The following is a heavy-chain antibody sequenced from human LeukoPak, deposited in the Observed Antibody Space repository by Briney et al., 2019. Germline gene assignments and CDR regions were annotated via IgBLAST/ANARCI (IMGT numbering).Heavy chain of an antibody. CDR2: IWFDGSNN. CDR3: AKVMGERFGNGAFDI. Sequence: GGSLRLSCAASRFAFSAFVMHWVRQAPGKGLEWVAVIWFDGSNNYYADSVKGRFTISRDNSKDTLSLQVNSLGAEDTAVYYCAKVMGERFGNGAFDIWGQGTMVTVSS. CDR1: RFAFSAFV. V-gene: IGHV3-33*06. D-gene: IGHD2-8*01. J-gene: IGHJ3*02.